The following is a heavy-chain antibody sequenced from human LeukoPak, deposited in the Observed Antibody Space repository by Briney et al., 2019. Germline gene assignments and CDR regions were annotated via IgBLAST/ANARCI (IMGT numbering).Heavy chain of an antibody. J-gene: IGHJ6*02. D-gene: IGHD3/OR15-3a*01. CDR1: GFTFDDYA. V-gene: IGHV3-9*03. Sequence: GGSLRLSCAASGFTFDDYAIPWVRQAPGKGLEWVSGISWNSGSIGYADSVKGRFTISRDNAKNSLYLQMNSLRDEDMAVYSCARGRTEAGYGMDVWGQGTTVTVSS. CDR3: ARGRTEAGYGMDV. CDR2: ISWNSGSI.